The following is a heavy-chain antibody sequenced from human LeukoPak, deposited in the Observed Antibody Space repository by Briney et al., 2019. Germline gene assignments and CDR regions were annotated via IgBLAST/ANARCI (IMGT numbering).Heavy chain of an antibody. Sequence: GGSLRLSCAASGFTFSSYEMNWVRRAPGKGLEWVSYISGSGSTIYYADSVKGRFTISRDNAKNSLNLQMNSLSADETAVYYCARNFASESYKGGYFDYWGQGTLVTVTS. J-gene: IGHJ4*02. D-gene: IGHD3-10*01. CDR3: ARNFASESYKGGYFDY. CDR2: ISGSGSTI. CDR1: GFTFSSYE. V-gene: IGHV3-48*03.